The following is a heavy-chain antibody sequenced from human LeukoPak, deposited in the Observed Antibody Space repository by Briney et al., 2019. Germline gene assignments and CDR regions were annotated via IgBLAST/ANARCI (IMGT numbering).Heavy chain of an antibody. D-gene: IGHD2-21*01. CDR2: FSGTSPST. J-gene: IGHJ4*02. Sequence: GGSLRLSCAASGFTFSTYAMSWVRQAPGKGLEWVSAFSGTSPSTYYADSVKGRFTNSRDNSKNTLYLQMNSLRPEDTAVYYCAKAHISSYFDSWGQGTLVTVSS. CDR1: GFTFSTYA. V-gene: IGHV3-23*01. CDR3: AKAHISSYFDS.